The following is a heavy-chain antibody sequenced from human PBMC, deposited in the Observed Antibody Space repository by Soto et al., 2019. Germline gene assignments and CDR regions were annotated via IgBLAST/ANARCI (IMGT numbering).Heavy chain of an antibody. V-gene: IGHV5-51*01. D-gene: IGHD3-10*01. CDR1: ENTFSSYW. CDR2: IYPDDSDT. J-gene: IGHJ4*02. Sequence: PGESLKISCKGSENTFSSYWIAWVRQLPGKGLECMGIIYPDDSDTRYSPSFQGQVTISVDKSITTAYLQWSSLKASDTAMYYCARDRTLGFGELLSPLDYWGQGTLVTVSS. CDR3: ARDRTLGFGELLSPLDY.